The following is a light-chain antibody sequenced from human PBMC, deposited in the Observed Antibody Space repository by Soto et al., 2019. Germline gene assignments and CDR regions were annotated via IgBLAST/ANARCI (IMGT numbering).Light chain of an antibody. CDR2: GAS. CDR1: QSVSSD. V-gene: IGKV3-15*01. CDR3: QQYNNWPPYT. J-gene: IGKJ2*01. Sequence: EIVMTQSPATLSASPGERATLSCRASQSVSSDLAWYQQKLGQAPRLLIYGASTRATGIPARFSGSGSGTEFSLTISSLQSEDFAVYYCQQYNNWPPYTFGQGTKLEF.